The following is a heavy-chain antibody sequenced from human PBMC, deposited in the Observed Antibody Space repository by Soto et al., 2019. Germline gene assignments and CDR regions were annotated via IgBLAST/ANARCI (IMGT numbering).Heavy chain of an antibody. CDR1: GYTFTGYA. D-gene: IGHD3-22*01. V-gene: IGHV1-3*01. J-gene: IGHJ4*01. CDR3: ARGDATKIVVTNYCDMGV. Sequence: ASVKVSCKASGYTFTGYAMHWVRQAPGQRLEWMGWINAGNGNTKYSQKFQGRVTITRDTSANTAYMELSSLRSEDTAVYYCARGDATKIVVTNYCDMGVWGQGNPGHRLL. CDR2: INAGNGNT.